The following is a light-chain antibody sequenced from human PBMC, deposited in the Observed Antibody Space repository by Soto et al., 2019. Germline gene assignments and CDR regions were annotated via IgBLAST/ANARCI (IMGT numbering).Light chain of an antibody. J-gene: IGKJ4*01. CDR3: QQLRDYPLT. CDR1: QGISSF. Sequence: IEVAQSPSSMSASIGDRVTITCRASQGISSFLAWYQQKPGNAPELLIFGASTLQSGVPSRFSGSGSETDFTLTISSLQPEDFATYYCQQLRDYPLTFGRGTKVEIK. CDR2: GAS. V-gene: IGKV1-9*01.